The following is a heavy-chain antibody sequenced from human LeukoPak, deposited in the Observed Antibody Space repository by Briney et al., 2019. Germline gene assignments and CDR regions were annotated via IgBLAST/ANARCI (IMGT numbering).Heavy chain of an antibody. Sequence: GGSLRLSCAAFGFTFSDYYMSWIRQAPGKGLEWVSYISSSSSYTNYADSVKGRFTISRDNAKNSLYLQMNSLRAEDTAVYYCARHDILTGYYGDYWGQGTLVTVSS. CDR1: GFTFSDYY. D-gene: IGHD3-9*01. CDR3: ARHDILTGYYGDY. J-gene: IGHJ4*02. V-gene: IGHV3-11*06. CDR2: ISSSSSYT.